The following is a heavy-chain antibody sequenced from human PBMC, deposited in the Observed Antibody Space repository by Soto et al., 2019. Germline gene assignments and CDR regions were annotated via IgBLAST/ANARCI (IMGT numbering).Heavy chain of an antibody. CDR1: GGSITRNNHY. V-gene: IGHV4-39*01. J-gene: IGHJ4*02. Sequence: QLQLQESGPGLVKPSETLSLTCIVSGGSITRNNHYWGWSARPPGKGREWFGSILYSGTPNSNPSLKSRVTLSVETSKNQFSLKMSSVTAADTALYYCARLGSSGWYQGSYFDYWGQGTLVTVSS. CDR2: ILYSGTP. D-gene: IGHD6-19*01. CDR3: ARLGSSGWYQGSYFDY.